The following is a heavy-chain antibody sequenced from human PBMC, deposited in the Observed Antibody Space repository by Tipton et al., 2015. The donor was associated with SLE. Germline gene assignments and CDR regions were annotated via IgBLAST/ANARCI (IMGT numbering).Heavy chain of an antibody. D-gene: IGHD1-26*01. CDR2: ISSSGSTI. CDR1: GFTFSSYE. V-gene: IGHV3-48*03. J-gene: IGHJ4*02. CDR3: AREGSGTPDY. Sequence: SLRLSCAASGFTFSSYEMNWVRQAPGKGLEWVSYISSSGSTIYYADSVKGRFTISRDNAKNSLYLQLNSLRAEDTAVYYCAREGSGTPDYWGQGTLVTVSS.